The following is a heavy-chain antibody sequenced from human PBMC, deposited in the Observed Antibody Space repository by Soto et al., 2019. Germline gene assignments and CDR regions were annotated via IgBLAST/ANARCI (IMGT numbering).Heavy chain of an antibody. CDR3: ARSGYSNSVRRGWFDP. J-gene: IGHJ5*02. D-gene: IGHD6-13*01. V-gene: IGHV4-31*03. CDR1: GGSISSGGYY. CDR2: IYYSGST. Sequence: QVQLQESGPGLVKPSQTLCLICTVCGGSISSGGYYWSWIRQHPGKGLEWIGYIYYSGSTYYNPSLKSRLTISVDTSKNQFSLKLSSVTAADTAVYYCARSGYSNSVRRGWFDPWGQVTLVTVSS.